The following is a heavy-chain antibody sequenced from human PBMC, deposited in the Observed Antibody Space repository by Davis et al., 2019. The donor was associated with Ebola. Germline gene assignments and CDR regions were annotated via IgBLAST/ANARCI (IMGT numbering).Heavy chain of an antibody. CDR1: GFSFSRYD. CDR3: TRGNWNYPN. D-gene: IGHD1-7*01. V-gene: IGHV3-48*04. Sequence: GGSLRLSCVASGFSFSRYDMNWVRQAPGKGLEWVSYISTGRTTLNYADSVKGRFTISRDNGGNSLFLQMNSLRAEDSAMYYCTRGNWNYPNWGQGTLVTVSS. CDR2: ISTGRTTL. J-gene: IGHJ4*02.